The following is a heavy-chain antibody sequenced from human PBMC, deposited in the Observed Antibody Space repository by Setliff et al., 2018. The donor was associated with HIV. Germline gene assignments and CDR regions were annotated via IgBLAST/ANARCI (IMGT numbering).Heavy chain of an antibody. CDR2: INSDGSST. V-gene: IGHV3-74*03. CDR3: ARARGGNSEWSY. D-gene: IGHD2-15*01. J-gene: IGHJ4*02. CDR1: GFTFSSYW. Sequence: PGGSLRLSCAASGFTFSSYWMHWVRQVPGKGLVWVSRINSDGSSTTYADFVKGRFTISRDNAKNTPYLQMNSLRAEDTAVYSCARARGGNSEWSYWGQGTLVTVSS.